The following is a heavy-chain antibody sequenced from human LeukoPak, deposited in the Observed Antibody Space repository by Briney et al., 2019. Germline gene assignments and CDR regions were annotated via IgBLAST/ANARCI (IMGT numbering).Heavy chain of an antibody. Sequence: SETLSLTCTVSGGSISSNYWSWIRQPPGKGLEWIGYIYYSGSTNYNPSLKSRVTISVDTSKNQFSLKLSSVTAADTAVCYCARFRSGTWYFDYWGQGTLVTVSS. CDR3: ARFRSGTWYFDY. V-gene: IGHV4-59*01. CDR2: IYYSGST. J-gene: IGHJ4*02. CDR1: GGSISSNY. D-gene: IGHD3-10*01.